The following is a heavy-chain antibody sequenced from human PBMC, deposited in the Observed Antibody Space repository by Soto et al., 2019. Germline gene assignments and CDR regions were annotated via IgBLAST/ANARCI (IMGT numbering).Heavy chain of an antibody. J-gene: IGHJ4*02. CDR3: VRGQCSAFDC. CDR1: GGSVSRTSVA. V-gene: IGHV6-1*01. Sequence: QVQLHPSGPGLVKPSQTLSLTCAISGGSVSRTSVAWNWIRQSPSRGLEWLGRTSYRSKWNSDYAVYVRTRITINPDTSKCQFSLQLNSVTPEDTAVYYGVRGQCSAFDCWGQGTLVTVSS. CDR2: TSYRSKWNS. D-gene: IGHD3-10*02.